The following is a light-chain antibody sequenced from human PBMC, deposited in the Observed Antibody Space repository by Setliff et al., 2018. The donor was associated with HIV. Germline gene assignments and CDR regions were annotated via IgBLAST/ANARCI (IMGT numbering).Light chain of an antibody. CDR2: EVS. Sequence: QSALTQPPSVSGSPGQSVTISCTGTSSDIDSYNRVSWYHQPPGATPKLIIYEVSNRPSGVPDRFSGSKSGNTASLTISGLQAEDEADYYCSSYTSSSTGFGGGTKVTVL. CDR3: SSYTSSSTG. J-gene: IGLJ2*01. CDR1: SSDIDSYNR. V-gene: IGLV2-18*02.